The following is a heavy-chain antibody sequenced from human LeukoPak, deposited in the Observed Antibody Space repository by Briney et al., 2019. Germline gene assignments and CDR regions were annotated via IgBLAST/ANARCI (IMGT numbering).Heavy chain of an antibody. CDR1: RFTFSSYG. Sequence: PGGSLRLSCAASRFTFSSYGMHWVRQAPGKGLEWVAFIRYDGSNKYYADSVKGRFTISRDNSKNTLYLQMNSLRAEDTAVYYCARVRGYSYLNDAFDIWGQGTMVTVS. D-gene: IGHD5-18*01. CDR3: ARVRGYSYLNDAFDI. CDR2: IRYDGSNK. J-gene: IGHJ3*02. V-gene: IGHV3-30*02.